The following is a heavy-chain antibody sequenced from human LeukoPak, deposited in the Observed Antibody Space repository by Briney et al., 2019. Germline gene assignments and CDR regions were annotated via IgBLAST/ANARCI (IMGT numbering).Heavy chain of an antibody. D-gene: IGHD4-17*01. CDR3: ARLRYSYYGMDV. Sequence: GGSLRLSCAASGFTVSSNYMNWVRQAPGKGLEWVSVIYSGGSTYYADSVKGRFTISRDNAKNSLYLQMNGLRAEDTAVYYCARLRYSYYGMDVWGQGTTVTVSS. V-gene: IGHV3-53*01. J-gene: IGHJ6*02. CDR2: IYSGGST. CDR1: GFTVSSNY.